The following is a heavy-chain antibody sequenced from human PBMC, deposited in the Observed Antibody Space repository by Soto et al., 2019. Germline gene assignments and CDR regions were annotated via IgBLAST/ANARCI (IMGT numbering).Heavy chain of an antibody. CDR3: ARGGSRSWYEVYV. J-gene: IGHJ6*04. V-gene: IGHV3-33*01. D-gene: IGHD6-13*01. CDR2: IWYDGSNK. CDR1: GFTFSSYG. Sequence: QVQLVESGGGVVQPGRSLRLSCAASGFTFSSYGMHWVRQAPGKGLEWVAVIWYDGSNKYYADSLRGRFTISRDNSKNTLYLQMNSLRAEDTAVYYCARGGSRSWYEVYVWGKGTTVTVSS.